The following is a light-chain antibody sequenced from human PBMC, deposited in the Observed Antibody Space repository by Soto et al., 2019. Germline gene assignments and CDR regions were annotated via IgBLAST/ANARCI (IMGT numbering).Light chain of an antibody. CDR3: AAWDDSLDAAV. J-gene: IGLJ7*01. CDR2: SDN. CDR1: SSNLGTNT. V-gene: IGLV1-44*01. Sequence: LTQPPSASGTPGQRVTISCSGSSSNLGTNTVNWYQHLPGTAPKLLIYSDNQRPSGVPDRFSASKSDTSASLAISGLQSEDEADYYCAAWDDSLDAAVFGGGTQLTVL.